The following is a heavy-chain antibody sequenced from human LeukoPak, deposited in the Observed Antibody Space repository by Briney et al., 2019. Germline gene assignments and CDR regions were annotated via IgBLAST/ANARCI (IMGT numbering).Heavy chain of an antibody. CDR3: ARGGIVGDPYYFDY. CDR2: ISAFNGNT. D-gene: IGHD1-26*01. Sequence: VASVKVSCKASGYIFNSYAITWVRRAPGLGLEWMGWISAFNGNTNYPQKFQGRVTMTTDTSTSTAYMELRSLRSDDTAVYYCARGGIVGDPYYFDYWGQGTLVTVSS. CDR1: GYIFNSYA. V-gene: IGHV1-18*01. J-gene: IGHJ4*02.